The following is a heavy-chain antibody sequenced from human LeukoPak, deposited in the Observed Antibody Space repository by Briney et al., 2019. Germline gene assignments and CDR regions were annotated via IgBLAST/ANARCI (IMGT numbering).Heavy chain of an antibody. D-gene: IGHD5-12*01. CDR3: ARVIVATGYYFDY. CDR1: GFTFSDYY. J-gene: IGHJ4*02. V-gene: IGHV3-11*04. Sequence: GSLRLSCAASGFTFSDYYMSWIRQAPGKGLEWVSYISSSGSTIYYTDSVKGRFTISRDNAKNSLYLQMNSLRAEDTAAYYCARVIVATGYYFDYWGQGTLVTVSS. CDR2: ISSSGSTI.